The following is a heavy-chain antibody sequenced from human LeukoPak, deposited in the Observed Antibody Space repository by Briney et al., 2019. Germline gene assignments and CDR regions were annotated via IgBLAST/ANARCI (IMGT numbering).Heavy chain of an antibody. D-gene: IGHD1-7*01. CDR1: GFTFSDYY. J-gene: IGHJ4*02. V-gene: IGHV3-11*04. CDR2: ISSSSSTI. Sequence: PGGPLRPSCAASGFTFSDYYMSWIRQAPGKGLEWVSYISSSSSTIYYADSVKGRFTISRDNAKNSLYLQMNSLRAEDTAVYYCARSSRELGGYAPWELMPPFDYWGQGTLVTVSS. CDR3: ARSSRELGGYAPWELMPPFDY.